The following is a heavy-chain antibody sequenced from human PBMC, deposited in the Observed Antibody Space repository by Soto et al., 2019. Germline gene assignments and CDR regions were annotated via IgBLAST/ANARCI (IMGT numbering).Heavy chain of an antibody. CDR1: GDSVSSNGAC. CDR2: IYYRSKWFH. J-gene: IGHJ6*02. D-gene: IGHD2-15*01. CDR3: ARVHCSAGTCLDGLDF. Sequence: SQTLSLTCVISGDSVSSNGACWNWIRQSPSRGLQWLGRIYYRSKWFHDYAASVESRMAINPDTSRNQFSLQLNYVTPEDTTVYYCARVHCSAGTCLDGLDFWGQGTTVTVSS. V-gene: IGHV6-1*01.